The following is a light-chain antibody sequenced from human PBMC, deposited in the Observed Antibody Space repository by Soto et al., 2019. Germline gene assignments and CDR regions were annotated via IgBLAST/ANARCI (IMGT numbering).Light chain of an antibody. J-gene: IGLJ1*01. V-gene: IGLV2-23*01. Sequence: QCLLTQPACVCGSREQSITISCTGTSSDVGSYNLVSWYQQHPGKAPKLMIYEGSRRPSGVSNRFSGSKSGNTASLTIPGLQAEDEADYYCCSYAGSSTYVFGTGTKVTVL. CDR2: EGS. CDR3: CSYAGSSTYV. CDR1: SSDVGSYNL.